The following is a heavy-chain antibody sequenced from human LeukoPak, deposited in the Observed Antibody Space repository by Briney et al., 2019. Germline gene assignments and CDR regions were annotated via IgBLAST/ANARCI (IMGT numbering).Heavy chain of an antibody. D-gene: IGHD6-13*01. Sequence: SETLSLTCAVSGGSISSSNWWSWVRQPPGKGLEWIGEIYHSGSTNYNPSLKSRVTISVDKSKNQFSLKLSSVTAADTAVYYCARARGYSHPKRGFYYGMDVWGQGTTVTVSS. CDR2: IYHSGST. CDR3: ARARGYSHPKRGFYYGMDV. CDR1: GGSISSSNW. J-gene: IGHJ6*02. V-gene: IGHV4-4*02.